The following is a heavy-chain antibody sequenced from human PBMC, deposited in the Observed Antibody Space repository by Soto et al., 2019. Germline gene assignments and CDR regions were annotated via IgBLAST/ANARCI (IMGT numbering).Heavy chain of an antibody. CDR2: VYYTGST. CDR1: GGSIGGSY. V-gene: IGHV4-59*01. D-gene: IGHD6-19*01. CDR3: ARSVAVPGAHIDY. Sequence: LSLTCSVSGGSIGGSYWSWIRQSPGKGLEWLGYVYYTGSTNYSPSLRSRVSISVDTSKNEFSLRLSSVTAADTAVYFCARSVAVPGAHIDYWGQGTQVTVSS. J-gene: IGHJ4*02.